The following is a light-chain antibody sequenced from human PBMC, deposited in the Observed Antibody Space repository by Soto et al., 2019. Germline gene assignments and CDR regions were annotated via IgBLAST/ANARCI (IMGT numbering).Light chain of an antibody. J-gene: IGLJ1*01. CDR2: EVT. CDR3: SSFTSRGTYV. Sequence: QSALTQPASVSGSAGQSITISCTGTSNDVGGYNYVSWYQQHPGKAPKVMIYEVTYRPSGVSNRFSGSKSGNTASLTISGLQAEDEADYYCSSFTSRGTYVFGTGTKPTVL. CDR1: SNDVGGYNY. V-gene: IGLV2-14*01.